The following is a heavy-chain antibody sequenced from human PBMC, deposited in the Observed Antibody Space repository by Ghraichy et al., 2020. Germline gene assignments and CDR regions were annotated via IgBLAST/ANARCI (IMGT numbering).Heavy chain of an antibody. CDR3: ARSIAVAGRRSGDY. CDR2: INSDGSST. CDR1: GFTFSSYW. Sequence: GGSLRLYCAASGFTFSSYWMHWVRQAPGKGLVWVSRINSDGSSTSYADSVKGRFTISRDNAKNTLYLQMNSLRAEDTAVYYCARSIAVAGRRSGDYWGQGTLVTVSS. V-gene: IGHV3-74*01. D-gene: IGHD6-19*01. J-gene: IGHJ4*02.